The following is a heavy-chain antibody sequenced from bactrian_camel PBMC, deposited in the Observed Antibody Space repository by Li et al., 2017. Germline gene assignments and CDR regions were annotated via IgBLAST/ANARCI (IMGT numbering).Heavy chain of an antibody. CDR1: GFVFSTYD. D-gene: IGHD2*01. V-gene: IGHV3S40*01. CDR2: INGGFAGGAP. J-gene: IGHJ4*01. Sequence: VQLVESGGSSVQPGGSLRLSCEASGFVFSTYDMTWVRQYPGKGLEWVATINGGFAGGAPRYSDSVWGRFTISRDNANNAINLMMNSLKPEDTAMYYCAANFGPYCSGPYLARRANFEGQGTQVTVSS.